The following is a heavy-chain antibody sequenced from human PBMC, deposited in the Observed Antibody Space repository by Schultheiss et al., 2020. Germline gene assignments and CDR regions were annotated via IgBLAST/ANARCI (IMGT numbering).Heavy chain of an antibody. CDR3: ARQGGSYYEAWFDP. Sequence: ASVKVSCKASGYTFTSYDINWVRQATGQGLEWMGWMNPNSGNTGYAQKFQGRVTMTRNTSISTAYMELSSLRSEDTAVYYCARQGGSYYEAWFDPWGQGTLVTVSS. CDR1: GYTFTSYD. D-gene: IGHD1-26*01. V-gene: IGHV1-8*01. J-gene: IGHJ5*02. CDR2: MNPNSGNT.